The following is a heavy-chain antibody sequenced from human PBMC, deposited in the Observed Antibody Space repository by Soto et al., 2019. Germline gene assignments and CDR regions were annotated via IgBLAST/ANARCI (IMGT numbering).Heavy chain of an antibody. CDR1: GGSISSSSYY. CDR3: ARQGTGYSSGWSLYYYYYGMDV. V-gene: IGHV4-39*01. D-gene: IGHD6-19*01. J-gene: IGHJ6*02. CDR2: IYYSGST. Sequence: KASETLSLTCTVSGGSISSSSYYWGWIRQPPGKGLEWIGSIYYSGSTYYNPSLKSRVTISVDTSKNQFSLKLSSVTAADTAVYYCARQGTGYSSGWSLYYYYYGMDVWGQGTTVTVSS.